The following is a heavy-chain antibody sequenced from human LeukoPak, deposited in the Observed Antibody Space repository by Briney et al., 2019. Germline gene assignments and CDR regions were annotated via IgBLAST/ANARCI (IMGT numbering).Heavy chain of an antibody. CDR1: GFTLSSNW. J-gene: IGHJ3*02. CDR3: ARERRGGDAFDI. D-gene: IGHD3-10*01. Sequence: PGGSLRLSCAASGFTLSSNWMSWVRQAPGKGVECVAHIKQDGSDKYYVDSVKGRFTISRDNAKNSLYLQMNSLRVEDTAVYYCARERRGGDAFDIWGQGTMVTVSS. CDR2: IKQDGSDK. V-gene: IGHV3-7*01.